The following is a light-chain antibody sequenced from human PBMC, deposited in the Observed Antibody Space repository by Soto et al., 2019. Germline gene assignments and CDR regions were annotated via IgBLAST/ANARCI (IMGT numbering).Light chain of an antibody. V-gene: IGKV3-20*01. J-gene: IGKJ5*01. Sequence: ELVLTQSPGTLSLSPGARANLSCRASQSVSSSYLAWYQQKPGQAPRLLIYDASNRATGIPARFSGSGSGTDFTLTISSLEPEDFAVYYCQQYGSSHRITFGQGTRLEIK. CDR1: QSVSSSY. CDR3: QQYGSSHRIT. CDR2: DAS.